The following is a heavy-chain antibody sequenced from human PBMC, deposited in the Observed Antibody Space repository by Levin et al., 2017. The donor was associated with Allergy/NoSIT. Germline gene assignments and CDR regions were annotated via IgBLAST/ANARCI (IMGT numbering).Heavy chain of an antibody. V-gene: IGHV1-2*04. D-gene: IGHD2-2*01. CDR1: GYTFTGYY. CDR2: INPNSGGT. Sequence: ASVKVSCKASGYTFTGYYMHWVRQAPGQGLEWMGWINPNSGGTNYAQKFQGWVTMTRDTSISTAYMELSRLRSDDTAVYYCARGHCSSTSCPYLYYGMDVWGQGTTVTVSS. J-gene: IGHJ6*02. CDR3: ARGHCSSTSCPYLYYGMDV.